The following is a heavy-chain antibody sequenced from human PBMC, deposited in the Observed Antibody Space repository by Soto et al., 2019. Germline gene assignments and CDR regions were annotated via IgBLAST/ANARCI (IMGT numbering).Heavy chain of an antibody. CDR1: GFTFSSYA. V-gene: IGHV3-23*01. Sequence: PGGSLRLSCAASGFTFSSYAMSWVRQAPGKGLEWVSAISGSGGSTYYADSVKGRFTISRDNSKNTLYLQMNSLRAEDTAAYYCAKGKYYDSSGPRDRCGQGTLVTVSS. J-gene: IGHJ5*02. CDR3: AKGKYYDSSGPRDR. D-gene: IGHD3-22*01. CDR2: ISGSGGST.